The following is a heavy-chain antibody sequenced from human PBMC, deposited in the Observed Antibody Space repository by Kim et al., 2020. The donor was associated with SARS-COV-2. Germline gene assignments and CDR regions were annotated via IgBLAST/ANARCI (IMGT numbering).Heavy chain of an antibody. D-gene: IGHD1-26*01. J-gene: IGHJ6*03. CDR3: ARGSVSGSYVYYYYYMDV. CDR2: IYYSGST. V-gene: IGHV4-59*01. CDR1: GGSIISYY. Sequence: SETLSLTCTVSGGSIISYYFSCILHPPLNLLYCIVYIYYSGSTNYNPSLKSRVTISVDTSKNQFSLKLSSVTAADTAVYYCARGSVSGSYVYYYYYMDVWGKGTTVTVS.